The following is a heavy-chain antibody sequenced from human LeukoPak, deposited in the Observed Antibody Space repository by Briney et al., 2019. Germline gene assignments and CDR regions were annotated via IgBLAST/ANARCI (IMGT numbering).Heavy chain of an antibody. CDR1: GYTFTGYY. CDR3: ARVRIGIWVGATTQLNY. CDR2: INPNSGGT. J-gene: IGHJ4*02. D-gene: IGHD1-26*01. Sequence: RASVKVSCKASGYTFTGYYMHWVRQAPGQGLEWMGWINPNSGGTNYAQKFQGRVTMTRDTSISTAYMELSRLRSDDTAVYYCARVRIGIWVGATTQLNYWGQGTLVTVSS. V-gene: IGHV1-2*02.